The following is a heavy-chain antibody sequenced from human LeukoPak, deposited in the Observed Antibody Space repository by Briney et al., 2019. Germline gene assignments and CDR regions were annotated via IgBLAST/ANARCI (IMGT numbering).Heavy chain of an antibody. CDR1: GYTFTSYG. CDR3: ARAERVTMIVKI. CDR2: ISAYNGNT. V-gene: IGHV1-18*01. Sequence: ASVKVSCKASGYTFTSYGISWVRQAPGQGLEWMGWISAYNGNTNYAQKLQGRVTMTTDTFTSTAYMELRSLRSDDTAVYYCARAERVTMIVKIWGQGTMVTVSS. J-gene: IGHJ3*02. D-gene: IGHD3-22*01.